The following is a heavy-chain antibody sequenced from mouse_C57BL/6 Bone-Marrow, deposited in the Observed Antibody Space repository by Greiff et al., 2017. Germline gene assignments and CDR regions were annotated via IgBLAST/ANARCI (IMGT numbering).Heavy chain of an antibody. CDR2: IDPSDSYT. CDR3: ARSFDYGSSLYAMDY. V-gene: IGHV1-59*01. D-gene: IGHD1-1*01. Sequence: QVQLQQPGAELVRPGTSVKLSCKASGYTFTSYWMHWVKQRPGQGLEWIGVIDPSDSYTNYNQKFKGKATLTVDTSSSTAYMQLSSRTSEDSAVYYCARSFDYGSSLYAMDYWGQGTSVTVSS. CDR1: GYTFTSYW. J-gene: IGHJ4*01.